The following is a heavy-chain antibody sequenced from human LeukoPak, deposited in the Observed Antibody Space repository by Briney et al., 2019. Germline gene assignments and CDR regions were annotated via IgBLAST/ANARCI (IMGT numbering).Heavy chain of an antibody. V-gene: IGHV3-48*01. D-gene: IGHD2-21*01. J-gene: IGHJ4*02. CDR2: ITSTSSTI. CDR1: GFTFRSYS. CDR3: ARVIPRDYYFDY. Sequence: GGSLRLSCAASGFTFRSYSMNWVRQAPGKGLEWVSYITSTSSTIYYADSVKGRFTISRDNSKNTLYLQMNSLRAEDTAVYYCARVIPRDYYFDYWGQGTLVTVSS.